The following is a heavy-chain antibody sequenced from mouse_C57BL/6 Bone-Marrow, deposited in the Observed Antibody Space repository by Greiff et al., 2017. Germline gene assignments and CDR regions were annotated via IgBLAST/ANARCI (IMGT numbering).Heavy chain of an antibody. D-gene: IGHD2-12*01. CDR1: GYTFTNYW. J-gene: IGHJ2*01. Sequence: VKVVESGAELVRPGTSVKMSCKASGYTFTNYWIGWAKQRPGHGLEWIGDIYPGGGYTNYNEKFKGKATLTADKSSSTAYMQFSSLTSEDSAIDYCARLYPNYFDYWGQGTTLTVSS. CDR2: IYPGGGYT. CDR3: ARLYPNYFDY. V-gene: IGHV1-63*01.